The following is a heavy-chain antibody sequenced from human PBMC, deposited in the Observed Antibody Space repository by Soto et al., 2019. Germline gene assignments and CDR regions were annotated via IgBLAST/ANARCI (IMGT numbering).Heavy chain of an antibody. V-gene: IGHV4-34*01. CDR2: INHSGST. CDR1: GGSFSGYY. CDR3: ARAGDYVWGSYRSVYYGMDV. J-gene: IGHJ6*02. Sequence: SETLSLTCAVYGGSFSGYYWSWIRQPPGKGLEWIGEINHSGSTNYNPSLKSRVTISVDTSKNQFSLKLSSVTAADTAVYYCARAGDYVWGSYRSVYYGMDVWGHGTTVTVSS. D-gene: IGHD3-16*02.